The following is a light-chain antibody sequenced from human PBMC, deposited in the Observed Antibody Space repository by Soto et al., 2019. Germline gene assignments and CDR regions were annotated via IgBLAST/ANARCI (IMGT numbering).Light chain of an antibody. Sequence: QSALTQPASVSGSPGQSITISCTGTSSDVGGYNYVSWYQQHPGKAPKLMIYEVSNRPSGVSNRFSGSESGNTASLTISGLQAEEEADEYCSSYTRSSTLEVFGSGTQLTVL. CDR1: SSDVGGYNY. CDR2: EVS. J-gene: IGLJ7*01. V-gene: IGLV2-14*01. CDR3: SSYTRSSTLEV.